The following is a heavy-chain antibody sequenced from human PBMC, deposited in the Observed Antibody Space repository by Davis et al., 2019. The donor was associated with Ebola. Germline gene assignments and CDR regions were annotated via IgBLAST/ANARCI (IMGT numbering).Heavy chain of an antibody. D-gene: IGHD3-10*01. V-gene: IGHV5-51*01. CDR2: IYPFDSDT. CDR3: ARRNGDYYFDY. CDR1: GYSFTSYW. J-gene: IGHJ4*02. Sequence: GESLKISCKGSGYSFTSYWIGWVRQMPGKGLEWMGIIYPFDSDTRYSPPFQGQVTISADKSGSTAYLQWTSLKASDTAMYYCARRNGDYYFDYWGQGTLVTVSS.